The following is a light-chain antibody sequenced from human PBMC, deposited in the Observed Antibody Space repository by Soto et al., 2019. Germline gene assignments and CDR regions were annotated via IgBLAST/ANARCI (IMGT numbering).Light chain of an antibody. J-gene: IGLJ2*01. Sequence: QSVLTQLPSVSGAPGQTVTISCTGSSSNIGAGYDVQWYQQLPGAAPQLVIFGNTNRPSGVPDRFSGSRSGTSASLDIIGLQAEDEGDYYCQSYDSSLTVYVVFGGGTKVTVL. V-gene: IGLV1-40*01. CDR3: QSYDSSLTVYVV. CDR1: SSNIGAGYD. CDR2: GNT.